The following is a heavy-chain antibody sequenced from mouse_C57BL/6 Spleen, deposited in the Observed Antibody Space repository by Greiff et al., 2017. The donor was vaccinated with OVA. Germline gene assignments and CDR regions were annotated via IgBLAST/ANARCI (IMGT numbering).Heavy chain of an antibody. CDR1: GYAFSSYW. CDR2: IYPGDGDT. J-gene: IGHJ2*01. Sequence: VKLMESGAELVKPGASVKISCKASGYAFSSYWMNWVKQRPGQGLEWIGQIYPGDGDTNYNGKFKGKATLTADKSSSTAYMQLSSLTSEDSAVYICAREGYFCYLGQGTTLTFSS. V-gene: IGHV1-80*01. CDR3: AREGYFCY.